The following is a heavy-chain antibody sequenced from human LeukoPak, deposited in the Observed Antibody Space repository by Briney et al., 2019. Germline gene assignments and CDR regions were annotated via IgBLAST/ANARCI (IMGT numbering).Heavy chain of an antibody. D-gene: IGHD1-26*01. CDR1: GGSISSYY. CDR2: IYTSGST. Sequence: SETLSLTCTVSGGSISSYYWSWIRQPAGKGLEWIGRIYTSGSTNYNPSLKSRVTMSVDTSKNQFSLKLSSVTAADTAVYYCVRDRGSYYSLDAFDIWGQGTMVTVSS. CDR3: VRDRGSYYSLDAFDI. V-gene: IGHV4-4*07. J-gene: IGHJ3*02.